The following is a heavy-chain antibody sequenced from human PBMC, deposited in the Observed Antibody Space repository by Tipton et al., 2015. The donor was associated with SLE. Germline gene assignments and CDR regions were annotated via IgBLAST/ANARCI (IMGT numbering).Heavy chain of an antibody. CDR1: GGSISSSSYY. V-gene: IGHV4-39*07. CDR3: ARIRWDALLGGRFDP. Sequence: TLSLTCTVSGGSISSSSYYWGWIRQPPGKGLEWIGSICYSGSTYYNPSLKSRVTISVDTSKNQFSLKLSSVTAADTAVYYCARIRWDALLGGRFDPWGQGTLVTVSS. J-gene: IGHJ5*02. D-gene: IGHD2-15*01. CDR2: ICYSGST.